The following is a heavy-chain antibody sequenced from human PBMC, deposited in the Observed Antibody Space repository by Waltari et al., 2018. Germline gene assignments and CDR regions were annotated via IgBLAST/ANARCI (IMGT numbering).Heavy chain of an antibody. CDR1: GFTFSNSW. V-gene: IGHV3-7*01. Sequence: EVQLVESGGGLVQPGGSLRLSCAASGFTFSNSWMDWVRQAPGKGLGWVGNIKPDGSESHYVDSVQGRFTVSRDNTQNLLYLQMDTLRVDDTAVYYCSLSLNSWGQGTLVTVSP. CDR3: SLSLNS. CDR2: IKPDGSES. J-gene: IGHJ4*02.